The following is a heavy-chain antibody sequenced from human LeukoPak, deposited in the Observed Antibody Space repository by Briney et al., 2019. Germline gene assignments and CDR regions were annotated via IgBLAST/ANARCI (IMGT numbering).Heavy chain of an antibody. CDR1: GFTFTNFW. CDR3: ARESVSRGFDY. D-gene: IGHD3-10*01. Sequence: GGSLRLSCAASGFTFTNFWMGWVRQAPGKGLEWVANIKQGGSEKYYVDSVKGRFTISRDNAKNSLYLQMNSLRAEDTAVYYCARESVSRGFDYWGQGTLVTVSS. V-gene: IGHV3-7*03. J-gene: IGHJ4*02. CDR2: IKQGGSEK.